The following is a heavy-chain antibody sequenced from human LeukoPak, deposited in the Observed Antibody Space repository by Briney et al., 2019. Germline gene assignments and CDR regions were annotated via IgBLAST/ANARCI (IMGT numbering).Heavy chain of an antibody. D-gene: IGHD2-2*01. J-gene: IGHJ5*02. CDR1: GDSFSSNSVT. Sequence: SQTLSLTCAISGDSFSSNSVTWNWIRQSPSRGLEWLGRTYYRSTWYNDYAVSVRGRITVNPDTSKNQFSLHLNSVTPEDTAVYYCAGRLTQYDCFDPWGQGILVTVSS. CDR3: AGRLTQYDCFDP. V-gene: IGHV6-1*01. CDR2: TYYRSTWYN.